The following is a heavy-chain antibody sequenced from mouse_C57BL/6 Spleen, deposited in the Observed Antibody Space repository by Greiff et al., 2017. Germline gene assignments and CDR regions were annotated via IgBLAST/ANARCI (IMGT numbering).Heavy chain of an antibody. CDR1: GYTFTSYW. CDR3: ARSDYGSSPFAY. D-gene: IGHD1-1*01. Sequence: VQLQQPGAELVMPGASVKLSCKASGYTFTSYWMHWVKQRPGQGLEWIGEIDPSDSYTNYNQKFKGKSTLTVDKSSSTAYMQLSSLTSEDSAFYYCARSDYGSSPFAYWGQGTLVTVSA. V-gene: IGHV1-69*01. CDR2: IDPSDSYT. J-gene: IGHJ3*01.